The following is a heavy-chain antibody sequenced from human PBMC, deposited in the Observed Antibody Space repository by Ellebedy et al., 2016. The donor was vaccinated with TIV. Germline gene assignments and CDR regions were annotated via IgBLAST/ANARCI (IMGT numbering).Heavy chain of an antibody. D-gene: IGHD6-13*01. Sequence: PGGSLRLSCAASGFTFPGYTLNWVRQAPGQGLEWLGSISPPSDNIFYGNSVRGRFTISRDNAKNSLYLQMSSLRTDDTAVYWCATEHYYSRIYWGQGALVTVSS. CDR3: ATEHYYSRIY. CDR1: GFTFPGYT. J-gene: IGHJ4*02. CDR2: ISPPSDNI. V-gene: IGHV3-21*01.